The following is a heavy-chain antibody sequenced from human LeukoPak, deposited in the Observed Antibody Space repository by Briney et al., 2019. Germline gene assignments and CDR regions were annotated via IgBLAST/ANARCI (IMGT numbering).Heavy chain of an antibody. CDR1: GGSVSSGSYY. Sequence: SETLSLTRTVSGGSVSSGSYYWSWIRQPPGKGLEWIGYIYYSGSTNYNPSLKSRVTISVDTSKNQFSLKLSSVTAADTAVYYCARGRLRYYFDYWGQGTLVTVSS. CDR2: IYYSGST. V-gene: IGHV4-61*01. D-gene: IGHD4-17*01. J-gene: IGHJ4*02. CDR3: ARGRLRYYFDY.